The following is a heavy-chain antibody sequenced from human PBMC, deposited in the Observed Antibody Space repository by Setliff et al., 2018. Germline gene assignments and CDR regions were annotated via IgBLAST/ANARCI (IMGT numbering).Heavy chain of an antibody. Sequence: SETLSLTCTVSGDSIRSSRYYWGWIRQPPGKGLEWIGSIYSSGNTYYNPSLKRRVTISVDTSTNQFSLRLTSLTAADTAVYFCARDNTILGATDHWGQGTLVTVSS. D-gene: IGHD1-26*01. J-gene: IGHJ5*02. V-gene: IGHV4-39*07. CDR2: IYSSGNT. CDR1: GDSIRSSRYY. CDR3: ARDNTILGATDH.